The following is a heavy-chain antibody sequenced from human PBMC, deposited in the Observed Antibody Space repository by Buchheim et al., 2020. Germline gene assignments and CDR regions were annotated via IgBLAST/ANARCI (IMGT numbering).Heavy chain of an antibody. D-gene: IGHD5-18*01. CDR1: GGTFSSYA. CDR3: ARDRVDTAPSMDLGYYYGMDV. J-gene: IGHJ6*02. Sequence: QVQLVQSGAEVKKPGSSVKVSCKASGGTFSSYAISWVRQAPGQGLEWMGRIIPILGIANYAQKFQGRVTITADKSTSTAYMELSSLRSEDTAVYYCARDRVDTAPSMDLGYYYGMDVWGQGTT. CDR2: IIPILGIA. V-gene: IGHV1-69*04.